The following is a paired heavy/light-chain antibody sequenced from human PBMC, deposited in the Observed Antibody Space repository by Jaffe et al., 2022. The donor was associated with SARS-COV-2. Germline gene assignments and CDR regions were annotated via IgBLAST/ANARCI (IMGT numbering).Heavy chain of an antibody. Sequence: QVQLQESGPGLVKPSETLSLTCTVSGGSISSYYWSWIRQPAGKGLEWIGRIYTSGSTNYNPSLKSRVTMSVDTSKNQFSLKLSSVTAADTAVYYCASGNDYGDYGAFDYWSQGTLVTVSS. CDR1: GGSISSYY. J-gene: IGHJ4*02. CDR2: IYTSGST. CDR3: ASGNDYGDYGAFDY. D-gene: IGHD4-17*01. V-gene: IGHV4-4*07.
Light chain of an antibody. CDR1: QSVSSN. J-gene: IGKJ4*01. CDR2: GAS. Sequence: EIVMTQSPATLSVSPGERATLSCRASQSVSSNLAWYQQKPGQAPRLLIYGASTRATGIPARFSGSGSGTEFTLTISSLQSEDFAVYYCQQYNNWPPDTFGGGTKVEIK. CDR3: QQYNNWPPDT. V-gene: IGKV3-15*01.